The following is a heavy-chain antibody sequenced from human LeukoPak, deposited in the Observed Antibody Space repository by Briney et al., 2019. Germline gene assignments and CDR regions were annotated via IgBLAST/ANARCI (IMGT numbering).Heavy chain of an antibody. Sequence: SETLSLTCTVSGGSISSYYWSWIRQPPGKGLEWIGYIYYSGSTNYIPSLKSRVTISVDTSKNQFSLKLSSVTAADTAVYYCARDPQYSSSGYMDVWGKGTTVTVSS. V-gene: IGHV4-59*01. CDR1: GGSISSYY. CDR3: ARDPQYSSSGYMDV. D-gene: IGHD6-6*01. CDR2: IYYSGST. J-gene: IGHJ6*03.